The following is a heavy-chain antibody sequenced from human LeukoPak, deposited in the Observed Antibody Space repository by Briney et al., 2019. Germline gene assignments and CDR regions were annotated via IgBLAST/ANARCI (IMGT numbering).Heavy chain of an antibody. CDR1: GFSFSSYW. V-gene: IGHV3-7*01. Sequence: GGSLRLSCAASGFSFSSYWMTWVRQAPGKGLEWVANIKQDGSQKYYVDSVKGRFTISRDNAKNSLYLQMNSLRAEDTAVYYCARAPWRAGFDYWGQGTLVTVSS. CDR2: IKQDGSQK. CDR3: ARAPWRAGFDY. J-gene: IGHJ4*02.